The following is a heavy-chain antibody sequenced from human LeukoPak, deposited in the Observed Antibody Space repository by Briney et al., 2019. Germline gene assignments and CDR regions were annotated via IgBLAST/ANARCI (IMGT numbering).Heavy chain of an antibody. J-gene: IGHJ4*02. D-gene: IGHD4-11*01. CDR1: GFTFSHYC. CDR3: AKDAQRGFDYSNSLES. V-gene: IGHV3-33*06. CDR2: IWNDGSNK. Sequence: PGGSLRLSCATSGFTFSHYCMHRVRQAPGKGLEWVAVIWNDGSNKYYGDSVKGRFTISRDNSQNTLYLQMNSLRVEDTAVYYCAKDAQRGFDYSNSLESWGQGTLVTVSS.